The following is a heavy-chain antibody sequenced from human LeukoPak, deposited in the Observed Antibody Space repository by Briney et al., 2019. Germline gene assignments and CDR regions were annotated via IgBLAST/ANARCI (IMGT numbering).Heavy chain of an antibody. CDR3: AKDQRDYDILTGYYLGY. CDR1: GLTFSSYA. CDR2: ISGSGGST. V-gene: IGHV3-23*01. Sequence: GGSLRLSCAASGLTFSSYAMTWVRQAPGKGLEWVSAISGSGGSTYYADSVKGRFTISRDNSKNTLYLQMNSLRAEDTAVYYCAKDQRDYDILTGYYLGYWGQGTLVTVSS. D-gene: IGHD3-9*01. J-gene: IGHJ4*02.